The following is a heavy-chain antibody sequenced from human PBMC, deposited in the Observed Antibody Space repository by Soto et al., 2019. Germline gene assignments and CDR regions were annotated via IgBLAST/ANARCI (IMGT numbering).Heavy chain of an antibody. CDR3: ARHGGRRGILSGVNN. J-gene: IGHJ4*02. D-gene: IGHD2-21*01. Sequence: QLQLQESGPGLVKPSETLSLTCTVSGGSISSSSYYWGWIRQPPGKGLEWIGSIYYSGSTYYNPSLKSRVNISVDTSNNQFSLKLSSVTAADTAVYYCARHGGRRGILSGVNNWGQGTLVTVSS. CDR2: IYYSGST. CDR1: GGSISSSSYY. V-gene: IGHV4-39*01.